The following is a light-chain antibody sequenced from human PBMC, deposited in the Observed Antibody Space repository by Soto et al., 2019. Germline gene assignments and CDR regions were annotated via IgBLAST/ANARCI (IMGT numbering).Light chain of an antibody. CDR2: SAS. Sequence: DIQMTQSPSSLSASIGDTVTITCRASQDINVYLNWYQQKPGEVPKLLIYSASTLHSGVPSRFTGSGSETDFTITIRSLQPEDFATYYCQHGYVAPYSFGQGTKVDI. CDR3: QHGYVAPYS. J-gene: IGKJ2*03. CDR1: QDINVY. V-gene: IGKV1-39*01.